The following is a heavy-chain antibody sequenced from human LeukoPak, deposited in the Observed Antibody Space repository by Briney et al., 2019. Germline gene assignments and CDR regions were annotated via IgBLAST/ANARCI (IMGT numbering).Heavy chain of an antibody. CDR1: GFTLRSDW. J-gene: IGHJ4*02. D-gene: IGHD6-13*01. V-gene: IGHV3-30*02. CDR3: AKADSIAAAGIFDY. CDR2: IRYDGSNK. Sequence: PGESLRLSCAASGFTLRSDWMNWVRQAPGKGLEWVAFIRYDGSNKYYADSVKGRFTISRDNSKNTLYLQMNSLRAEDTAVYYCAKADSIAAAGIFDYWAREPWSPSPQ.